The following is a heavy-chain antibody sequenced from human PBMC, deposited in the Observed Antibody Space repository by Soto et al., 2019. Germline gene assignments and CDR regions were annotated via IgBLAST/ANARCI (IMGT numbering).Heavy chain of an antibody. J-gene: IGHJ4*01. CDR1: GFFLRDFG. Sequence: HPGGSLRLSCVASGFFLRDFGMHWFRQAPGKGLEWVSVIWYDGSNTYQGESVKGRFTMSRDISKNTLYLQIDSLRPEDTAVYYWAIAMTGKWRSCRYWGHGNL. CDR2: IWYDGSNT. V-gene: IGHV3-33*01. D-gene: IGHD1-1*01. CDR3: AIAMTGKWRSCRY.